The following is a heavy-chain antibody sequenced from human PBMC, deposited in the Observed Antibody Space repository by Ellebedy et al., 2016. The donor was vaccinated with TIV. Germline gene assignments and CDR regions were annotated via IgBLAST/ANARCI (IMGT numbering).Heavy chain of an antibody. D-gene: IGHD4-17*01. Sequence: PGGSLRLSCAAPGFIFSSYGMHWVRQVPGRGLEWVAVILHDGSNKYYADSVTGPFIISRDNSKNTLYLQMTSLRAEDTGIYYCAREAVTRNYYYGMDVWGQGTTVTVFS. CDR2: ILHDGSNK. V-gene: IGHV3-33*01. CDR1: GFIFSSYG. J-gene: IGHJ6*02. CDR3: AREAVTRNYYYGMDV.